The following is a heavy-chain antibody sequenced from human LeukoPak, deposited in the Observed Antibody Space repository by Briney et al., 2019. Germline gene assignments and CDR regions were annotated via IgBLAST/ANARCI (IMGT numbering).Heavy chain of an antibody. CDR2: ISKSSDRI. CDR3: AKVLRMVRGVIITWYGMDV. D-gene: IGHD3-10*01. V-gene: IGHV3-48*01. J-gene: IGHJ6*02. CDR1: GFTFSSYS. Sequence: GGSLRLSCAASGFTFSSYSMNWVRQAPGKGLEWVSYISKSSDRIYHADSVKGRFTISRDNSKNTLYLQMNSLRAEDTAVYYCAKVLRMVRGVIITWYGMDVWGQGTTVTVSS.